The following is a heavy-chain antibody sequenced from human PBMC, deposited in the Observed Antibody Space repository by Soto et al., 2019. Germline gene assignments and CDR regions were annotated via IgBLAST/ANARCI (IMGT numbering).Heavy chain of an antibody. CDR3: ARTGFFGVVPERY. CDR2: IYYSGST. J-gene: IGHJ4*02. Sequence: TSETLSLTCTVSGGSISSSSYYWGWIRQPPGKGLEWIGSIYYSGSTYYNPSLKSRVTISVDTSKNQFSLKLSSVTAADTAVYYCARTGFFGVVPERYWGQGTLVTVSS. D-gene: IGHD3-3*01. V-gene: IGHV4-39*01. CDR1: GGSISSSSYY.